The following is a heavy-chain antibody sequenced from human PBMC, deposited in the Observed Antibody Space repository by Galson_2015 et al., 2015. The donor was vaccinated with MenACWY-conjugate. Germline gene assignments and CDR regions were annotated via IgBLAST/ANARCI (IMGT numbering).Heavy chain of an antibody. CDR2: ISSSGGRP. V-gene: IGHV3-23*01. CDR1: GFTFRTYS. Sequence: SLRLSCAASGFTFRTYSMSWVRQAPGKGLEWVSSISSSGGRPYYADSVKGRFTISRDNYKKTLHLQMNNLKAEDTALYYCAKDIAVDGMWYFDYWGQGTLVTVSS. D-gene: IGHD6-19*01. CDR3: AKDIAVDGMWYFDY. J-gene: IGHJ4*02.